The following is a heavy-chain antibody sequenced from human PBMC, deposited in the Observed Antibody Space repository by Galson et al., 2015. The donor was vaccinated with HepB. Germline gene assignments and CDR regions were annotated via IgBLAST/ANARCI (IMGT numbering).Heavy chain of an antibody. V-gene: IGHV3-49*03. D-gene: IGHD4/OR15-4a*01. CDR3: ARKIASPDYDYYGLDV. CDR2: IRTKAYGGTT. J-gene: IGHJ6*02. CDR1: EFTFGDYA. Sequence: SLRLSCATLEFTFGDYAMSWFRQAPGKGLEWIGFIRTKAYGGTTEYAASVKGKFIISRDDSESIAYLQMNSLTSDDTAVYYCARKIASPDYDYYGLDVWGQGTTVTVS.